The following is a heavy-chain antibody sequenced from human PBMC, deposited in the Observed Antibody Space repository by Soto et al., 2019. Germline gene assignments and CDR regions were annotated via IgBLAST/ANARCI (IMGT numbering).Heavy chain of an antibody. CDR1: GGSITSSSYY. CDR2: IYYSGST. Sequence: SSETLSLTCTVSGGSITSSSYYWGWIRQPPGKGLEWIGSIYYSGSTYYNASLNSRVTISVDTSKHQFSLKLSSVTAADTAVYYCARRPPYYFDSWGQGTRVTVSS. CDR3: ARRPPYYFDS. J-gene: IGHJ4*02. V-gene: IGHV4-39*01.